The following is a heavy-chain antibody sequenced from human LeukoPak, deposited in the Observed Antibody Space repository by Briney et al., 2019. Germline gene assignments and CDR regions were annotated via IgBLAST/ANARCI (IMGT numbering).Heavy chain of an antibody. CDR2: IYYSGST. CDR3: ARAGRENMVRGGPFDY. Sequence: SQTLPLTCTVSGGSISSGGYYWSWIRQHPGKGLEWIGYIYYSGSTYYNPSLKSRVTISVDTSKNQFSLKLSSVTAADTAVYYCARAGRENMVRGGPFDYWGQGTLVTVSS. CDR1: GGSISSGGYY. J-gene: IGHJ4*02. D-gene: IGHD3-10*01. V-gene: IGHV4-31*03.